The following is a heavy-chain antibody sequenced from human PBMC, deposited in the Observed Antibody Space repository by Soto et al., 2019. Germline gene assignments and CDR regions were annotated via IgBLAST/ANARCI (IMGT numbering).Heavy chain of an antibody. CDR1: GFTFSSYG. CDR2: ISYDGSNK. Sequence: QAGGSLRLSCAASGFTFSSYGMHWVRQAPGKGLEWVAVISYDGSNKYYADSVKGRFTISRDNSKNTLYLQMNSLRAEDTAVYYCAKDRSLSVPADHYYYYYGMDVWGQGTTVTVSS. CDR3: AKDRSLSVPADHYYYYYGMDV. D-gene: IGHD6-13*01. V-gene: IGHV3-30*18. J-gene: IGHJ6*02.